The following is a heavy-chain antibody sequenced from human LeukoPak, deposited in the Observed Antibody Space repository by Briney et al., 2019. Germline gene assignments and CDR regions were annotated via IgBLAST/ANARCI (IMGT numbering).Heavy chain of an antibody. CDR2: INHSGST. J-gene: IGHJ4*02. V-gene: IGHV4-34*01. CDR3: ARWGIYYYDSSGYYYSPPFDY. D-gene: IGHD3-22*01. Sequence: SETLSLTCAVYGGSFSGYYWSWIRQPPGKGLEWIGEINHSGSTNYNPSLKSRVTISVDTSKSQFSLKLSSVTAADTAVYYCARWGIYYYDSSGYYYSPPFDYWGQGTLVTVSS. CDR1: GGSFSGYY.